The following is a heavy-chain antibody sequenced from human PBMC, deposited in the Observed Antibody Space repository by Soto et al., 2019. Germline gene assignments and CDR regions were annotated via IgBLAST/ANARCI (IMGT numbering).Heavy chain of an antibody. V-gene: IGHV3-30*18. D-gene: IGHD6-6*01. J-gene: IGHJ4*02. CDR2: ISYDGSNK. CDR1: GFTFSSYG. Sequence: GGSLRLSCAASGFTFSSYGMHWVRQAPGKGLEWVAVISYDGSNKYYADSVKGRFTISRDNSKNTLYLQMNSLRAEDTAVYYCAKDLTNGQLVDYYFDYWGQGTLVTVSS. CDR3: AKDLTNGQLVDYYFDY.